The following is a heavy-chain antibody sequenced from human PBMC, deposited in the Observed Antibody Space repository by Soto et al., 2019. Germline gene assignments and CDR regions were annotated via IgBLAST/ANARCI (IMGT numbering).Heavy chain of an antibody. V-gene: IGHV1-46*01. CDR1: GYAFTSYY. J-gene: IGHJ5*02. Sequence: ASVKVAWKGSGYAFTSYYMHWVRQAPGQGLEWMGIINPSGGSTSYAQKYQGRVTMTRDTSTSTVYMELSSLRSEDTAVYYCARGPDYDFWSGYLPWFDPWGQGTLVTVSS. D-gene: IGHD3-3*01. CDR2: INPSGGST. CDR3: ARGPDYDFWSGYLPWFDP.